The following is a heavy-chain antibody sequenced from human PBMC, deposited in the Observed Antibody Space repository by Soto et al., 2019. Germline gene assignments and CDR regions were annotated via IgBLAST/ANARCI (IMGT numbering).Heavy chain of an antibody. V-gene: IGHV4-61*08. Sequence: SETLSLTCTVSGGSISSGDYYWSWIRQPPGKGLEWIGYIYYSGSTNYNPSLKSRVTISVDTSKNQFSLKLSSVTAADTAVYYCARTPGANFDYWGQGTLVTVSS. J-gene: IGHJ4*02. CDR2: IYYSGST. CDR3: ARTPGANFDY. CDR1: GGSISSGDYY. D-gene: IGHD1-7*01.